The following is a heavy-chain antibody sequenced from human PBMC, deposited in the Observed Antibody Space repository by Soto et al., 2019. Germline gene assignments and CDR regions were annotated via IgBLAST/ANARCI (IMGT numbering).Heavy chain of an antibody. J-gene: IGHJ4*02. CDR1: GGSVSRGGYY. V-gene: IGHV4-31*03. D-gene: IGHD3-16*02. CDR3: TRNSHLGYLSSGY. CDR2: IRYDGRT. Sequence: QVQLQESGPGLVKPSQTLSLTCTVSGGSVSRGGYYWSWIRHYPGKGLEWIGYIRYDGRTYYDLSLNRRITMSADTSKNEFALNTSSFTSEDRAVYHTTRNSHLGYLSSGYWGQGILVSVSS.